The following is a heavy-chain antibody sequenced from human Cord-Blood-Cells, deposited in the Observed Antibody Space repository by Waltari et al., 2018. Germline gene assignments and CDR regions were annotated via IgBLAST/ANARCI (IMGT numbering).Heavy chain of an antibody. D-gene: IGHD6-13*01. Sequence: EVQLVQSGAEVKKPGESLKISCKGSGYSFTSYWIGWVRQMPRKGLEWMGIIHPGDSDTRYSPAFPGQVPNPAHKSISTAYLQRSSLKASDTAMYYCWTRSGIAASGVAFAYWGQGTPVTVSS. CDR3: WTRSGIAASGVAFAY. CDR1: GYSFTSYW. V-gene: IGHV5-51*01. CDR2: IHPGDSDT. J-gene: IGHJ4*02.